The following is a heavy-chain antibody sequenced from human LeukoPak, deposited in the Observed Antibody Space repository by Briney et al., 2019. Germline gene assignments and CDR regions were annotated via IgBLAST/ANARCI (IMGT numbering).Heavy chain of an antibody. V-gene: IGHV4-34*01. J-gene: IGHJ4*02. CDR3: GRVRETEIWFGELSTFHY. Sequence: PSDTLSLPHAVCGGPLRGYYWSGIRQPRGKGLECRGEINHSGSTNHHPSLQSRVTISRDTSKNQFSLEVSSVTAADTAVFFCGRVRETEIWFGELSTFHYWGQGTLVTVSS. D-gene: IGHD3-10*01. CDR2: INHSGST. CDR1: GGPLRGYY.